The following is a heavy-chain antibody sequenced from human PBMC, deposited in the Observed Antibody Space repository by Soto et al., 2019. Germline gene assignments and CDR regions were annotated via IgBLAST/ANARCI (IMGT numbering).Heavy chain of an antibody. D-gene: IGHD3-3*01. CDR2: INSDGSST. J-gene: IGHJ6*02. Sequence: GGSLRLSCAASGFPSSSYWMHLVRQAPGKGLVWVSRINSDGSSTSYADSVKGRFTISRDNAKNTLYLKMNSLRAEDTAVYYCARVRFPYGIDVWGQGTMGTVS. V-gene: IGHV3-74*01. CDR1: GFPSSSYW. CDR3: ARVRFPYGIDV.